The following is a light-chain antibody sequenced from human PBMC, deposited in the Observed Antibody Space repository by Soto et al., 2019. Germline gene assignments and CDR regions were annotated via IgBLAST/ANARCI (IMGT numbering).Light chain of an antibody. CDR3: QHYDRYPYT. CDR2: DAS. J-gene: IGKJ2*01. Sequence: DIRMTQSPSTLSASVGDRVTITCRTSQSISYRLAWYQQKPGEVPKLLIYDASSLTSGVPSRFSGSGSGTEFTLTISSLQPDDFATYYCQHYDRYPYTFGQGTKLEIK. CDR1: QSISYR. V-gene: IGKV1-5*01.